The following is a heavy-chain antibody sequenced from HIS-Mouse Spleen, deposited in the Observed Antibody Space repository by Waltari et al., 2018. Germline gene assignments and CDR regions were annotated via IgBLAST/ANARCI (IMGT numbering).Heavy chain of an antibody. Sequence: QVQLVQSGAEVKKPGASVKVSGKASGYTVTGYHMHCVRQAPGQGLAWMGWINTNRGGTNYAQKFQGRVTMTRDTSISTAYMELSRLRSDDTAVYYCARARSTYYGMDVWGQGTTVTVSS. CDR1: GYTVTGYH. J-gene: IGHJ6*02. CDR2: INTNRGGT. CDR3: ARARSTYYGMDV. V-gene: IGHV1-2*02.